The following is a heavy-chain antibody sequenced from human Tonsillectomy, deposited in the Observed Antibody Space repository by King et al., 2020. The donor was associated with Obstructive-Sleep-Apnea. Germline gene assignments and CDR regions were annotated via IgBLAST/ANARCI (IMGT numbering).Heavy chain of an antibody. V-gene: IGHV4-59*01. CDR1: GGSISSFY. Sequence: PLQESGPGLVKPSETLSLTCSVSGGSISSFYWSWIRQPPGKGLEWIGYIYYGGNTNYNPSLKSRVTISVDTSKNQFSLKLTSVTAADTAVYYCARDLAGFYWGQGTLVTVSS. J-gene: IGHJ4*02. CDR2: IYYGGNT. D-gene: IGHD3-10*01. CDR3: ARDLAGFY.